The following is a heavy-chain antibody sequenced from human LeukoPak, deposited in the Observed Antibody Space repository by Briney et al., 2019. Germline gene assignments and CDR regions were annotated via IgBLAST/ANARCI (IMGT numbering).Heavy chain of an antibody. CDR1: GYTFTNSY. V-gene: IGHV1-46*01. CDR3: AREGRVNEVSPTGATDY. CDR2: INPGGEGT. J-gene: IGHJ4*02. Sequence: ASVKVSCKASGYTFTNSYIQWVRQAPGQGLEWMGMINPGGEGTTYAQKFQGRVTVTRDTSTSTVYMDLSSLTSDDTAVYYCAREGRVNEVSPTGATDYWGQGTLVTVSS. D-gene: IGHD5-12*01.